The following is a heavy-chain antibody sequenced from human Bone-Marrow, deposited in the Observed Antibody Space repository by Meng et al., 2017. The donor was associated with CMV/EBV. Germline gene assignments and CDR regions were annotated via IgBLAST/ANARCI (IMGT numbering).Heavy chain of an antibody. Sequence: GESLMISCAASGFTFSSYEMNWVRQAPGKGLEWVSYISSSGSTIYYADSVKGRFTISRDNAKNSLYLQMNSLRAEDTAVYYCAAWEVVAWGNYYYGMDVWGQGTTVTVSS. D-gene: IGHD2-15*01. CDR3: AAWEVVAWGNYYYGMDV. CDR2: ISSSGSTI. J-gene: IGHJ6*02. V-gene: IGHV3-48*03. CDR1: GFTFSSYE.